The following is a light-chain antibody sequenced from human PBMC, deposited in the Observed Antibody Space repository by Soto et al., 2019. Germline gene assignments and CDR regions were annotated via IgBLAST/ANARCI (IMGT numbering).Light chain of an antibody. CDR1: QSVSSY. J-gene: IGKJ5*01. CDR3: EQRSNLIT. CDR2: DAS. V-gene: IGKV3-11*01. Sequence: EIVLRQTPAKRSVSGEKIAIVSRRASQSVSSYLAWYQQKPGQAPRLLIYDASNRATGIPARFSGSGSGTEFTLTISSLEPEDFAVYYWEQRSNLITFGQGTRLEIK.